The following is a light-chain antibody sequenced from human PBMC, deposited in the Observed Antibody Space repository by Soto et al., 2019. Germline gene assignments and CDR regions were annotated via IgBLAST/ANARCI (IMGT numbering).Light chain of an antibody. CDR1: QSVRIN. CDR3: QQYDDWLRLT. Sequence: EIVMTQSPATLAVSPGERATLSCRASQSVRINVAWYQQKNGQAPRLLIFGASSRATGIPARFSGSGSGTEFNLTISSLQSEDFAVYFCQQYDDWLRLTFGGGTKVDIK. J-gene: IGKJ4*01. V-gene: IGKV3D-15*01. CDR2: GAS.